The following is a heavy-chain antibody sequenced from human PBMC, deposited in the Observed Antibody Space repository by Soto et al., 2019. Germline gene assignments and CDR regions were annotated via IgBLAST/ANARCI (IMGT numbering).Heavy chain of an antibody. D-gene: IGHD3-10*01. Sequence: QVQLQESGPGLVKPSETLSLTCTVSGGSISTYYWSWIRQPPGKGLEWIGYIYYSGSTNYNPSLKSRVTISVDTSKNHFSRKLNSMTAADTAVYYSASHNYGSGSTYFDYWGQGPLVTVSS. CDR2: IYYSGST. CDR1: GGSISTYY. J-gene: IGHJ4*02. V-gene: IGHV4-59*08. CDR3: ASHNYGSGSTYFDY.